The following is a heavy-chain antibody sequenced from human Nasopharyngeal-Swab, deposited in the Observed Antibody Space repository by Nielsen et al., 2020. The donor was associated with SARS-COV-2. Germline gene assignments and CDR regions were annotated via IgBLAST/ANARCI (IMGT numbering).Heavy chain of an antibody. CDR2: SYYSGST. V-gene: IGHV4-61*01. CDR1: GGSVSSGSYY. J-gene: IGHJ6*02. CDR3: ARAVRGVIITSGYYYGMDV. Sequence: GSLRLSCTVSGGSVSSGSYYWSWIRQPPGKGLEWIGYSYYSGSTNYNPSLKSRVTISVDTPKNQFSLKLSSVTAADTAVYYCARAVRGVIITSGYYYGMDVWGQGTTVTVSS. D-gene: IGHD3-10*01.